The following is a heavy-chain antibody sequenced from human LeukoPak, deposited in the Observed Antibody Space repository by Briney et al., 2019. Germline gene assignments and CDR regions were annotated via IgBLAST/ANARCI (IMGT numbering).Heavy chain of an antibody. V-gene: IGHV3-48*03. Sequence: PGGSLRLSCAASGFTFSSYEMNWVCQAPGKGLEWVSYISSSGSTIYYADSVKGRFTISRDNSKNTLYMQMNSLRAEDTAVYYCAKVEGMMAVRGGFDIWGQGTMVTVSS. D-gene: IGHD3-22*01. CDR2: ISSSGSTI. CDR3: AKVEGMMAVRGGFDI. J-gene: IGHJ3*02. CDR1: GFTFSSYE.